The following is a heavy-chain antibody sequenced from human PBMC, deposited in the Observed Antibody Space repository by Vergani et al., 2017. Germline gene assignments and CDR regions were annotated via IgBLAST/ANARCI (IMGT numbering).Heavy chain of an antibody. V-gene: IGHV1-69*13. CDR1: GGTFSTYA. CDR2: LIPIFGTT. Sequence: QVQLVQSGAEVKKPGSSVKVSCKASGGTFSTYAISWVRQAPGQGLEWMGRLIPIFGTTNYAQNFQGRVTITADESTSTAYMDLSSLRSEDTAVYYCARDRRYCSDGSCYLDYWGQGTLITVSS. CDR3: ARDRRYCSDGSCYLDY. D-gene: IGHD2-15*01. J-gene: IGHJ4*02.